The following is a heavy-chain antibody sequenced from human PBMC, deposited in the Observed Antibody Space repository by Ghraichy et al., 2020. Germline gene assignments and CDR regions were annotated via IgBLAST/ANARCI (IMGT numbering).Heavy chain of an antibody. V-gene: IGHV3-53*01. CDR3: AREPPFGYCSSTSCYTYYYGMDV. CDR2: IYSGGST. CDR1: GFTVSSNY. D-gene: IGHD2-2*02. Sequence: GGSLRLSCAASGFTVSSNYMSWVRQAPGKGLEWVSVIYSGGSTYYADSVKGRFTISRDNSKNTLYLQMNSLRAEDTAVYYCAREPPFGYCSSTSCYTYYYGMDVWGQGTTVTVSS. J-gene: IGHJ6*02.